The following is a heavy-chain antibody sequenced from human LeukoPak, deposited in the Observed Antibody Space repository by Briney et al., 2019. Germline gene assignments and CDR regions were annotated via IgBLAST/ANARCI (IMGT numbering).Heavy chain of an antibody. D-gene: IGHD3-22*01. Sequence: PGGSLRLSCAASGLTFSSYAMSWVRQAPGKGLEWVSAISGSGGSTYYADSVKGRFTISRDNSKNTLYLQMNSLRAEDTAVYYCAKDGAITMIVVPFDYWGQGTLVTVSS. J-gene: IGHJ4*02. CDR1: GLTFSSYA. V-gene: IGHV3-23*01. CDR2: ISGSGGST. CDR3: AKDGAITMIVVPFDY.